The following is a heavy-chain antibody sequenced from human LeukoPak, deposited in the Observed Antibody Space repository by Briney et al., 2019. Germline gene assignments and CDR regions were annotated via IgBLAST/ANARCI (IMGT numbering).Heavy chain of an antibody. CDR2: ISGSGGIT. J-gene: IGHJ4*02. CDR3: AKSVLSYCSGGSCYLDY. V-gene: IGHV3-23*01. Sequence: GGSLRLSCAASGFTFSNYAMSWVRQAPGKGLEWVSTISGSGGITFHADSVKGRFTISRDNSKNTLYLQMNSLRAEDTAVYYCAKSVLSYCSGGSCYLDYWGQGTLVTVSS. D-gene: IGHD2-15*01. CDR1: GFTFSNYA.